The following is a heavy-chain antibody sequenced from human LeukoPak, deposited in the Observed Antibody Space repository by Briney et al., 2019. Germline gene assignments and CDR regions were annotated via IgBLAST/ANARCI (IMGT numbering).Heavy chain of an antibody. V-gene: IGHV5-51*01. D-gene: IGHD2-8*01. J-gene: IGHJ4*02. CDR2: IYPGDSDT. CDR1: GYSFTSYC. Sequence: GEPLKISCKGSGYSFTSYCSAWVRQIPGKGLEWMGIIYPGDSDTRYSPSFQGQVTISADKSISTAYLQWSSLKASDTAMYYCARLNGYHFDYWGQGTLVTVSS. CDR3: ARLNGYHFDY.